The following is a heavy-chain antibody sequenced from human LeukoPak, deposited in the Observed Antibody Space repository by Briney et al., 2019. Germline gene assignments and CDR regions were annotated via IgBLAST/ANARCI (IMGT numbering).Heavy chain of an antibody. CDR2: ISNSGSTI. CDR1: GFTFSSYE. D-gene: IGHD4-23*01. J-gene: IGHJ4*02. V-gene: IGHV3-48*03. CDR3: ARDPILNRGNYYFDY. Sequence: TGGSLRLSCAASGFTFSSYEMNWVRQAPGKGLEWVSYISNSGSTIYYTDSVKGRFTISRDNAKNSLYLQMNSLRGEDTAVYYCARDPILNRGNYYFDYWGQGTLVTVSS.